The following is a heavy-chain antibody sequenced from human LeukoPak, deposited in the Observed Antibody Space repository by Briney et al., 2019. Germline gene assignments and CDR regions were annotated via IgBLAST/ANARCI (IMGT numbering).Heavy chain of an antibody. V-gene: IGHV3-7*01. CDR3: ARPRRASMVRGVMDYFDY. Sequence: QTGGSLRLSCAASGFTFSSYWMSWVRQAPGKGLEWVANIKQDGSEKYYVDSVKGRFTISRDNAKNSLYLQMNSLRAEDTAVYYCARPRRASMVRGVMDYFDYWGQGTLVTVSS. J-gene: IGHJ4*02. CDR2: IKQDGSEK. CDR1: GFTFSSYW. D-gene: IGHD3-10*01.